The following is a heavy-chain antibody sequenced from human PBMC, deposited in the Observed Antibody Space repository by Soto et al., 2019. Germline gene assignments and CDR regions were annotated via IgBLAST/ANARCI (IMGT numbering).Heavy chain of an antibody. CDR1: GFTFSSYG. Sequence: QVQLVESGGGVVQPGKSLRLSCAGSGFTFSSYGMDWVRQAPGKGLEWVAVISYDGSNNYYADSVKGHWTITRDNSKNSMYLQMSSLRADDTAVYYCAKDLLGGGVLGYFDYWGQGPLVTVSS. CDR3: AKDLLGGGVLGYFDY. J-gene: IGHJ4*02. V-gene: IGHV3-30*18. CDR2: ISYDGSNN. D-gene: IGHD3-16*01.